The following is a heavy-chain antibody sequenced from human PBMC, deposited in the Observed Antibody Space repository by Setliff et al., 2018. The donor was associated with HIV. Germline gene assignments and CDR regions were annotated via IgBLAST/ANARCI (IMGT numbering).Heavy chain of an antibody. CDR1: GGSLSDYY. CDR2: INHSGST. J-gene: IGHJ5*02. Sequence: SETLSLTCAVYGGSLSDYYWTWIRQPPGKGLEWIGEINHSGSTNYKESLKSRVTMSVDTSNNHFSLNLNSVTAADTAVYYCARGSLGVGRRRPFDPWGQGTLVTVPQ. D-gene: IGHD1-26*01. CDR3: ARGSLGVGRRRPFDP. V-gene: IGHV4-34*01.